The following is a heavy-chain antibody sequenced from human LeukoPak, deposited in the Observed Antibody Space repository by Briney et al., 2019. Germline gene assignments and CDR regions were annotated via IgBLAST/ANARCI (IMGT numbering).Heavy chain of an antibody. J-gene: IGHJ5*02. D-gene: IGHD5-18*01. V-gene: IGHV4-61*01. CDR1: SGSVSSGSYY. Sequence: SETLSLTCTVSSGSVSSGSYYWSWIRQPPGKGLEWIGYIYYIGSTNYNPSLKSRVTISVDTSKNQFSLKLSSVTAADTAVYYCARGGSRYSYGQWWFDPWGQGTLVTVSS. CDR2: IYYIGST. CDR3: ARGGSRYSYGQWWFDP.